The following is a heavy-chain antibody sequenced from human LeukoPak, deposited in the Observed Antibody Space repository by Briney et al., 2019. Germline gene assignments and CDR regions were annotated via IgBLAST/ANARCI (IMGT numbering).Heavy chain of an antibody. CDR1: GYSFTSYG. J-gene: IGHJ4*02. Sequence: ASVNVSCKASGYSFTSYGITWVRQAPGQGLEWMGWISTYDGNANYAQKLQGRVTMTTDTSTITAYMELRSLRSDDTAVYYCARAPSGFTYGPGDHWGQGTLVTVSS. V-gene: IGHV1-18*01. D-gene: IGHD5-18*01. CDR2: ISTYDGNA. CDR3: ARAPSGFTYGPGDH.